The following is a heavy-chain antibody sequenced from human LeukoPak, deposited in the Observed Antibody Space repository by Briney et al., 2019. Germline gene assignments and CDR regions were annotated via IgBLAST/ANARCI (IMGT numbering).Heavy chain of an antibody. J-gene: IGHJ4*02. CDR1: GGSIGSGTYF. V-gene: IGHV4-61*02. CDR2: LYTSGTT. Sequence: PSQTLSLTCTVSGGSIGSGTYFWSWIRQPAGKGLDYIGRLYTSGTTNYNPSLKSRVTISLDTSKNQFSLKLSSVTAADTAVYYCARGGSDSSSWYVGYYFDYWGQGTLVTVSS. D-gene: IGHD6-13*01. CDR3: ARGGSDSSSWYVGYYFDY.